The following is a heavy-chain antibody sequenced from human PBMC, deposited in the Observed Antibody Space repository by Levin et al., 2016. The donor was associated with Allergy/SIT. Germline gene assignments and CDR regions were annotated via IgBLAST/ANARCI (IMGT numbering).Heavy chain of an antibody. D-gene: IGHD2-2*01. CDR3: ARAAFTGYALGYMDV. Sequence: ASVKVSCKASGYTFTSYGISWVRQAPGQGLEWMGWISAYNGNTNYAQKFQGRVTITADKSTSTAYMELSSLRSEDTAVYYCARAAFTGYALGYMDVWGKGTTVTVSS. J-gene: IGHJ6*03. CDR1: GYTFTSYG. V-gene: IGHV1-18*01. CDR2: ISAYNGNT.